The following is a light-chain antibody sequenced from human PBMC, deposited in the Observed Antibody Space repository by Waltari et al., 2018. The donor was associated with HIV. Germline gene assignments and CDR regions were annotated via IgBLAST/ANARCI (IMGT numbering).Light chain of an antibody. CDR1: AGVVPPRHF. J-gene: IGLJ2*01. Sequence: QPVFTQVSSLPVSPRGTVILSCPSSAGVVPPRHFPYWFQLRPGQAPTGLIFDSNSRCPWTPARFAGYCLGGKAALTLTGAQPEDEAAYYCLLSFDGTLVFGGGT. V-gene: IGLV7-46*01. CDR2: DSN. CDR3: LLSFDGTLV.